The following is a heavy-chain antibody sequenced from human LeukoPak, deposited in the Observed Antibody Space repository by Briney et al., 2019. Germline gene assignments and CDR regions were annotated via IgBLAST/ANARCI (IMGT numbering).Heavy chain of an antibody. CDR1: GFTVSSNY. V-gene: IGHV3-33*08. Sequence: PGGSLRLSCAASGFTVSSNYMSWVRQAPGKGLEWVAVIWYDGSNKYYADSVKGRFTISRDNSKNTLYLQMNSLRAEDTAVYYCARDPPYYYDSSGYTFDYWGQGTLVTVSS. D-gene: IGHD3-22*01. J-gene: IGHJ4*02. CDR3: ARDPPYYYDSSGYTFDY. CDR2: IWYDGSNK.